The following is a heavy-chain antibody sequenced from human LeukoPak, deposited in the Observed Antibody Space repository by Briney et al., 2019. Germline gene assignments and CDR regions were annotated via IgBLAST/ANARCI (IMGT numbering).Heavy chain of an antibody. J-gene: IGHJ4*02. CDR3: ATTRVTTTRLDY. CDR2: INPNSGVT. CDR1: GYTFIGYY. Sequence: GASVKVSCKASGYTFIGYYMHWVRQAPEQGLEWMGWINPNSGVTNYAQKFQGRVTMTRDTSISTAYMELTSLRSDDTAVYYCATTRVTTTRLDYWGQGTLVTVSS. V-gene: IGHV1-2*02. D-gene: IGHD5-12*01.